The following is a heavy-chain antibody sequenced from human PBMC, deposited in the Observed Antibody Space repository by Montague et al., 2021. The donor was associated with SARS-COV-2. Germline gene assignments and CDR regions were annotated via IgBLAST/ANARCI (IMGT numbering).Heavy chain of an antibody. J-gene: IGHJ5*01. D-gene: IGHD4/OR15-4a*01. CDR3: ARDASSANSPDNNWFDS. V-gene: IGHV4-4*07. CDR2: LSTSGST. CDR1: GGSITTYY. Sequence: SETLSLTCSVSGGSITTYYWSWVRQPAGKGLEWIGRLSTSGSTNYNPSLKSRVTMSLDTSKNQFSLKLSSVTAADTAVYYCARDASSANSPDNNWFDSWGQGTTVTVSS.